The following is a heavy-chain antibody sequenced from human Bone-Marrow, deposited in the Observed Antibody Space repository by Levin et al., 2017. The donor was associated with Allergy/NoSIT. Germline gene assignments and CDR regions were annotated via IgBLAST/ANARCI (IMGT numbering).Heavy chain of an antibody. D-gene: IGHD3-22*01. V-gene: IGHV3-9*01. CDR3: TKDRSRDNYDSSGYYSHDAFEM. J-gene: IGHJ3*02. CDR2: ISGNGGGI. CDR1: GFTFDESA. Sequence: GGSLRLSCAASGFTFDESAMHWVRQVPGKGLEWVSGISGNGGGIAYADSVKGRFTISRDNAKNSLYLEMTSLRPEDAAVYYCTKDRSRDNYDSSGYYSHDAFEMWGQGTTVTVSS.